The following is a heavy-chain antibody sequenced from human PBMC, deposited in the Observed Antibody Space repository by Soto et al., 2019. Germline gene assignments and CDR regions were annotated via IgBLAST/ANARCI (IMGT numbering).Heavy chain of an antibody. V-gene: IGHV4-39*01. CDR3: ARYHYGFGSGYYGTDY. J-gene: IGHJ4*02. CDR1: GGSISSSSYY. CDR2: IYYSGST. Sequence: PSETLSLTCTVPGGSISSSSYYWGWIRQPPGKGLEWIGSIYYSGSTYYNPSLKSRVTISVDTSKNQFSLKLSSVTAADTAVYYCARYHYGFGSGYYGTDYWGQGTLVTVSS. D-gene: IGHD3-3*01.